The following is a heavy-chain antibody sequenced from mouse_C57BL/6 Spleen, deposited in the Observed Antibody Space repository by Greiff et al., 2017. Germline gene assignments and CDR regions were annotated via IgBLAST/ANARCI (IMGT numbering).Heavy chain of an antibody. V-gene: IGHV5-9-1*02. D-gene: IGHD1-1*01. CDR3: TRAYGSSPYYAMDY. Sequence: VKLVESGEGLVKPGGSLKLSCAASGFTFSSYAMSWVRQTPEKRLEWVAYISSGGDYIYDADTVKGRFTISRDNARNTLYLQMSSLKSEDTAMYYCTRAYGSSPYYAMDYWGQGTSVTVSS. J-gene: IGHJ4*01. CDR1: GFTFSSYA. CDR2: ISSGGDYI.